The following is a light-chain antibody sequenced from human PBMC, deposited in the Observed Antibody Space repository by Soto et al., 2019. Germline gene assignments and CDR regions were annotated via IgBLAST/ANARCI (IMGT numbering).Light chain of an antibody. Sequence: IPLTQSPSSLSASVGDRVTITCRASQGISSYLAWYQQKPGKAPKLLIYAASTLQSGVPSRFSGSGSGTDFTLTISSLQPEDFALYYCRQYGRSLTFGGGTKVEI. CDR2: AAS. V-gene: IGKV1-9*01. CDR3: RQYGRSLT. CDR1: QGISSY. J-gene: IGKJ4*01.